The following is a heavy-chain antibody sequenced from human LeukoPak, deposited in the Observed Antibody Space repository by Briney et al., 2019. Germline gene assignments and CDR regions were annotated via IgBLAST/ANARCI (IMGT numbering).Heavy chain of an antibody. Sequence: GGSLRLSCAVSGLTFNTAWMAWVRQSPEKGLEWVGRIRSENDGGTPDYGAPVKGRFTISRDDSINTIYLQMNSLKSEDTAVYYCARDIVSMADYWGQGTLVTVSS. CDR1: GLTFNTAW. CDR2: IRSENDGGTP. D-gene: IGHD4/OR15-4a*01. V-gene: IGHV3-15*01. CDR3: ARDIVSMADY. J-gene: IGHJ4*02.